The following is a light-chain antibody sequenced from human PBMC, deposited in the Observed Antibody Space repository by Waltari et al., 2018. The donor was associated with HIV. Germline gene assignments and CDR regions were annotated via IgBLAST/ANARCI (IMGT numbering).Light chain of an antibody. V-gene: IGLV2-14*01. Sequence: QSALTQPASVSGSPGQSITISCTGTSGDVGGYNYVSGYQQHPGKAPKLMIYEVSNRPSRVSNRFSGSYSGNTASLTISGLHAEDEADYYCSSYTSSSSVVFGGGTKLTVL. CDR3: SSYTSSSSVV. CDR1: SGDVGGYNY. J-gene: IGLJ2*01. CDR2: EVS.